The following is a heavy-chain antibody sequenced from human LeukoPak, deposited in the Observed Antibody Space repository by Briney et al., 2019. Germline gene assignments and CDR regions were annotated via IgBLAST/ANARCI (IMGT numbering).Heavy chain of an antibody. V-gene: IGHV3-72*01. Sequence: PGGSMRLSREGSGFIFSDQYVDWVRQAPGEGMEWVGRIRNKAYSYTTEYAASVKDRFAISRDDSKKSVYLQMNSLKTEDTAVYYCARSNRLGGDVFETWGQGKMVTVSA. J-gene: IGHJ3*02. CDR2: IRNKAYSYTT. CDR1: GFIFSDQY. D-gene: IGHD1-14*01. CDR3: ARSNRLGGDVFET.